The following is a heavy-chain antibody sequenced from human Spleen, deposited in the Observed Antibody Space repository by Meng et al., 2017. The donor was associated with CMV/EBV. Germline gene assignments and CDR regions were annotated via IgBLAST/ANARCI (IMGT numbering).Heavy chain of an antibody. Sequence: SLKISCETSGFTFHDYAMYWVRQVPGQGLEWVSGMSWNSATIGYASSVKGRFTISRDNARNSLYLQMNSLTVEDTALYYCAKHSRIAAPSGYCMDVWGQGTRVTVSS. V-gene: IGHV3-9*01. D-gene: IGHD6-13*01. J-gene: IGHJ6*02. CDR2: MSWNSATI. CDR3: AKHSRIAAPSGYCMDV. CDR1: GFTFHDYA.